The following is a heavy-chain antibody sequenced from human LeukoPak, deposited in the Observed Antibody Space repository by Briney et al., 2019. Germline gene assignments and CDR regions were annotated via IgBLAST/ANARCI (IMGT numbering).Heavy chain of an antibody. J-gene: IGHJ4*02. CDR3: ATRGKTMVRGVIGY. Sequence: PSETLSLTCAVYGGSFSGYYWGWIRQPPGKGLEWIGEINHSGTTNYNPSLKSRVTISVDTSKNQFSLKLSPVTAADTAVYYCATRGKTMVRGVIGYWGQGTLVTVSS. D-gene: IGHD3-10*01. V-gene: IGHV4-34*01. CDR2: INHSGTT. CDR1: GGSFSGYY.